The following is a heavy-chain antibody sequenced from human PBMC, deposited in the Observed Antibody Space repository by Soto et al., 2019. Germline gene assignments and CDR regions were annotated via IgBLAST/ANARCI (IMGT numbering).Heavy chain of an antibody. J-gene: IGHJ4*02. Sequence: GASVKVSCMASGGTFSSYAISWVRQAPGQGLEWMGAIIPIFGTANYAQKFQGRVTITADESTSTVYMEMSSLRYEDTAVYYCAREYYYEDSGYSSLAYWGQGTLVTSPQ. CDR1: GGTFSSYA. CDR2: IIPIFGTA. D-gene: IGHD3-22*01. V-gene: IGHV1-69*13. CDR3: AREYYYEDSGYSSLAY.